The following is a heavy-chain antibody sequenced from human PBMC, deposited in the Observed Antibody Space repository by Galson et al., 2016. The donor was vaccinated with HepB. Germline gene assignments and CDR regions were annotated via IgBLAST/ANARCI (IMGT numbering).Heavy chain of an antibody. D-gene: IGHD6-13*01. CDR3: AREERYSSNIDAFDI. J-gene: IGHJ3*02. CDR1: GFTFSRYA. CDR2: ISYDGSNR. Sequence: SLRLSCAASGFTFSRYAIHWVRQAPGKGLEWVAVISYDGSNRYYADSVKGRFTISRDNSKNTLYLQMNSLRAEDTAFYYCAREERYSSNIDAFDIWGQGTMVTVSS. V-gene: IGHV3-30*04.